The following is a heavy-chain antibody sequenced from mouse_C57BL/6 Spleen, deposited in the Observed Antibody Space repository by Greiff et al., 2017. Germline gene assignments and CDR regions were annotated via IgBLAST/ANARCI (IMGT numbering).Heavy chain of an antibody. CDR1: GYTFTSYW. D-gene: IGHD4-1*01. Sequence: QVQLQQPGAELVKPGASVKMSCKASGYTFTSYWITWVKQRPGQGLEWIGDIYPGSGSTNYNEKFKSKATLTVDTSSGTAYMQLSSLTSEDSAVYYCARGGSDWDYFDYWGQGTTLTVSS. V-gene: IGHV1-55*01. CDR3: ARGGSDWDYFDY. J-gene: IGHJ2*01. CDR2: IYPGSGST.